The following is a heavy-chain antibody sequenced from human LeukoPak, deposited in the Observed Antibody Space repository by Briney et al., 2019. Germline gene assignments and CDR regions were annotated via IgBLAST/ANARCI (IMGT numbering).Heavy chain of an antibody. V-gene: IGHV3-33*06. J-gene: IGHJ3*02. D-gene: IGHD6-13*01. CDR2: IWYDGSNK. Sequence: GRSLRLSCAASGFTFSSYGMHWVRQAPGKGLEWVAVIWYDGSNKYYADSVKGRFTISRDNSKNTLYLQMNSLRAEDTAVYYCAKDRGLAAAGRAFDIWGQGTMVTVSS. CDR1: GFTFSSYG. CDR3: AKDRGLAAAGRAFDI.